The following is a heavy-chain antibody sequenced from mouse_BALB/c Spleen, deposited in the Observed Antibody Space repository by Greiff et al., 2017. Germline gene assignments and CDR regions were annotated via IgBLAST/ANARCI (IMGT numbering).Heavy chain of an antibody. D-gene: IGHD1-1*01. Sequence: QVQLQQSGAGLVKPGASVKLSCKASGYTFTEYIIHWVKQRSGQGLEWIGWFYPGSGSIKYNEKFKDKATLTADKSSSTVYMELSRLTSEDSAVYVCARHEEDYYGSSYFDYWGQGTTLTVSS. CDR3: ARHEEDYYGSSYFDY. J-gene: IGHJ2*01. CDR1: GYTFTEYI. V-gene: IGHV1-62-2*01. CDR2: FYPGSGSI.